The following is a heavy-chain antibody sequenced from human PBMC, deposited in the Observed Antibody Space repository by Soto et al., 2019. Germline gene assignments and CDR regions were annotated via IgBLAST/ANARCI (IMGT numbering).Heavy chain of an antibody. CDR3: VRGYYYGSGSLHWFDP. Sequence: QLQLQESGPGLVKPSQTLSLTCTVSGGSINNGHFYWGWIGQPPGKGLEWIGYVYFTGTTYLNPSLKRRINMSFETSKYQFSLKLSSVTAADTAVYYCVRGYYYGSGSLHWFDPWGQGTLVTVSS. CDR1: GGSINNGHFY. J-gene: IGHJ5*02. CDR2: VYFTGTT. D-gene: IGHD3-10*01. V-gene: IGHV4-30-4*01.